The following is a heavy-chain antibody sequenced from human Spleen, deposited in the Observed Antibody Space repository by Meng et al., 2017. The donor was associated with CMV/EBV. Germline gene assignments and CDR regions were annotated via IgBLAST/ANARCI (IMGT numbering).Heavy chain of an antibody. CDR1: GFTFDDYA. J-gene: IGHJ6*02. CDR2: ISWNSGSI. V-gene: IGHV3-9*01. D-gene: IGHD6-6*01. Sequence: SLKISCAASGFTFDDYAMHWVRQAPGKGLEWVSGISWNSGSIGYADSVKGRFTISRDNAKNSLYLQMNSLRAEDTAVYYCARDRFIAVRYYYYGMDVWGQGTTVTVSS. CDR3: ARDRFIAVRYYYYGMDV.